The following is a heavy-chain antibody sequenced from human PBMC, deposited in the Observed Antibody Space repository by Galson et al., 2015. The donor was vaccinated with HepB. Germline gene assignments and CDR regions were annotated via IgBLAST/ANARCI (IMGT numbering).Heavy chain of an antibody. Sequence: SLRLSCAASGFTFSDYYMSWIRQAPGKGLEWVSYISSSGSTIYYADSVKGRFTISRDNAKNSLYLQMDSLRAEDTAVYYCARDGIVVVPAAMWDYWGQGTPVTVSS. CDR1: GFTFSDYY. CDR3: ARDGIVVVPAAMWDY. CDR2: ISSSGSTI. V-gene: IGHV3-11*01. J-gene: IGHJ4*02. D-gene: IGHD2-2*01.